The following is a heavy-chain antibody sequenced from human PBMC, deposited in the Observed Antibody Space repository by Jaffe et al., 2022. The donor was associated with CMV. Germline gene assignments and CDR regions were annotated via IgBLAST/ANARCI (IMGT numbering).Heavy chain of an antibody. Sequence: QLQLQESGPGLVKPSETLSLTCTVSGGSISSSSYYWGWIRQPPGKGLEWIGSIYYSGSTYYNPSLKSRVTISVDTSKNQFSLKLSSVTAADTAVYYCVSPGTTVVAYYFDYWGQGTLVTVSS. V-gene: IGHV4-39*01. D-gene: IGHD4-17*01. CDR1: GGSISSSSYY. J-gene: IGHJ4*02. CDR2: IYYSGST. CDR3: VSPGTTVVAYYFDY.